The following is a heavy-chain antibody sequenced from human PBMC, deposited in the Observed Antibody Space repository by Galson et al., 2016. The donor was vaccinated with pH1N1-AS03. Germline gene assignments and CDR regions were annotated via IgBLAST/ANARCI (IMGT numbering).Heavy chain of an antibody. CDR2: ISDSGSRT. Sequence: FLRLSCAASGFTFSTYAMTWVRQAPGKGLEWVSGISDSGSRTDYADSVRGRFTISRDNSKNTLYLQMNSLSAEDTAVYYCARGHSGPCLNGVCLWDYWGQGTLVPVSS. D-gene: IGHD2-8*01. CDR1: GFTFSTYA. J-gene: IGHJ4*02. V-gene: IGHV3-23*01. CDR3: ARGHSGPCLNGVCLWDY.